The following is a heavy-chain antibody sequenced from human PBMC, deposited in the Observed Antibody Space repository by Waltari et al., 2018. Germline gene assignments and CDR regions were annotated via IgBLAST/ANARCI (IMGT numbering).Heavy chain of an antibody. V-gene: IGHV4-59*01. CDR2: IYYSGST. J-gene: IGHJ4*02. D-gene: IGHD3-22*01. CDR1: GGSISSYY. Sequence: QVQLQESGPGLVKPSETLSLTCTVSGGSISSYYWSWIRQPPGKGLEWIGYIYYSGSTNYNPSLKSRVTISVDTSKNQFSLKLSSVTAADTAVYYCASAPYYYDSSGSGAFDYWGQGTLVTVSS. CDR3: ASAPYYYDSSGSGAFDY.